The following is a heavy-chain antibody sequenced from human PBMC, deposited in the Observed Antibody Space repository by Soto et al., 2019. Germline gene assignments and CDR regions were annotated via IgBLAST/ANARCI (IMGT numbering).Heavy chain of an antibody. V-gene: IGHV3-23*01. CDR3: ASGGVAAAGLYYNGMDV. J-gene: IGHJ6*02. Sequence: EVQLLESGGGLVQPGGSLRLSCAASGVTFSSYAMSCVRQAPGKGLEWVSSITGSGGSTYYADSVKGRFTISRDNSKIRLYLQIYSVRAEDTAVYYCASGGVAAAGLYYNGMDVWGQGTTVTVSS. CDR2: ITGSGGST. CDR1: GVTFSSYA. D-gene: IGHD6-13*01.